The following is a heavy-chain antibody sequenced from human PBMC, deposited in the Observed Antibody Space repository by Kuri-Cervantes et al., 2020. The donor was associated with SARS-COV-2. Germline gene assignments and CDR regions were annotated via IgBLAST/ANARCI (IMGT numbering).Heavy chain of an antibody. J-gene: IGHJ4*02. Sequence: GESLKISCAASGFLFSASAIHWVRQGSGKGLEWIGRVRGKANNYATAYAASVKGRFTISRDDSKNMAYLQMNSLKTEDTAAYYCTTLIDYWGQGALVTVSS. V-gene: IGHV3-73*01. CDR1: GFLFSASA. CDR3: TTLIDY. CDR2: VRGKANNYAT.